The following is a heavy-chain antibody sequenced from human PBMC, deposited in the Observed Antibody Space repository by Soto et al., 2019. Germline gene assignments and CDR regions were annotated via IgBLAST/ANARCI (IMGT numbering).Heavy chain of an antibody. D-gene: IGHD3-10*01. CDR3: ARVPLLWFGEGFDY. Sequence: QVQLLQSGAEVKKPGASVKVSCKASGYTFTRYGIIWVRQAPGQGLEWMGWISAYNGNTNYAQKLQGRVTMTSDTSTSTAYMELRSLRSDDTAVYYCARVPLLWFGEGFDYWGQGTLVTVSS. J-gene: IGHJ4*02. V-gene: IGHV1-18*01. CDR2: ISAYNGNT. CDR1: GYTFTRYG.